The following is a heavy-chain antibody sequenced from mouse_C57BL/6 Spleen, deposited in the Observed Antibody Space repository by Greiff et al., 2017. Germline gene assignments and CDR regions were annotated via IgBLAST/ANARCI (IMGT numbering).Heavy chain of an antibody. CDR3: ARDGYHYAMDY. CDR1: GYSITSGYY. Sequence: EVKLQESGPGLVKPSQSLSLTCSVTGYSITSGYYWNWIRQFPGNKLEWMGYISYDGSNNYNPSLQNRISIPRDTSKNQFFLKLNSVTTEDTATYYCARDGYHYAMDYWGQGTSVTVSS. V-gene: IGHV3-6*01. CDR2: ISYDGSN. J-gene: IGHJ4*01. D-gene: IGHD2-2*01.